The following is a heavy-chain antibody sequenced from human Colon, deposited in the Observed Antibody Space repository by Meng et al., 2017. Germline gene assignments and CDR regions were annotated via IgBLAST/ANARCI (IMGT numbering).Heavy chain of an antibody. CDR3: AHGVVASATLGAWFDS. V-gene: IGHV2-5*02. J-gene: IGHJ5*01. CDR2: IYWDDDA. Sequence: QITLNEFGATLGKPTHTLTLTCSFSGFSLNTHGVAVGWIRQPPGKAPEWLALIYWDDDARYSPSLKNRLSITQDAAKNQVVLTMTNMESVDTATYFCAHGVVASATLGAWFDSWGQGTLVTVSS. D-gene: IGHD2-15*01. CDR1: GFSLNTHGVA.